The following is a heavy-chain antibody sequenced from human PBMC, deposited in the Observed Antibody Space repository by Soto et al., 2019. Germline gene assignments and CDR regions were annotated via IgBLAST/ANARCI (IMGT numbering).Heavy chain of an antibody. Sequence: QVQLQESGPGLVKPSGTLSLTCAVSSGSISSSNWWSWVRQPPGKGLEWIGEIHHSGSPNYNPSRNGRLTISLDKSKNQFSLKLSSVTAADTAVYYCARVTGPRAFDIWGQGTMVTVSS. CDR3: ARVTGPRAFDI. CDR2: IHHSGSP. V-gene: IGHV4-4*02. CDR1: SGSISSSNW. J-gene: IGHJ3*02. D-gene: IGHD1-20*01.